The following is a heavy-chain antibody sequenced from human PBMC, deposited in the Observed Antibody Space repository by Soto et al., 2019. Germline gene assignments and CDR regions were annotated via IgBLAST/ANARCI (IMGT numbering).Heavy chain of an antibody. CDR2: IKQDGSEK. V-gene: IGHV3-7*01. Sequence: EVQLVESGGGLVQPGGSLRLSCAASGFTFSSYWMSWVRQAPGKGLEWVANIKQDGSEKYYVDSVKGRFTISRDNAKNSLYQKMNSMRAEETVVYYCAKGAGRYSSGWFGAFDIWGQGTMVTVSS. J-gene: IGHJ3*02. CDR3: AKGAGRYSSGWFGAFDI. CDR1: GFTFSSYW. D-gene: IGHD6-13*01.